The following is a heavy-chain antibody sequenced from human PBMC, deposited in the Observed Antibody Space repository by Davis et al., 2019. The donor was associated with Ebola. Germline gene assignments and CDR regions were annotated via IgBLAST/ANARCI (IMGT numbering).Heavy chain of an antibody. CDR3: ATGHYSNFEDY. CDR2: ITPSSTYA. Sequence: PGGSLRLSCVASGFTFSNSYMSWIRQAPGKGLEWVSYITPSSTYANYADSVRGRFTVSRDDAKNSLFLQMDSLRAEDTAVYYCATGHYSNFEDYWVHGTLVTVSS. J-gene: IGHJ4*01. CDR1: GFTFSNSY. V-gene: IGHV3-11*06. D-gene: IGHD4-11*01.